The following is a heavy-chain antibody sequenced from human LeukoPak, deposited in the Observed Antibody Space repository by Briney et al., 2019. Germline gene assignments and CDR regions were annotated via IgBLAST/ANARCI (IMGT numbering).Heavy chain of an antibody. Sequence: PGGSLRLSCTTSGFIFSGSAMYWVRQAPGKGLEWLAVISYDGTYTYYIDSVKGRFTISRDNAKNSLYLQMNSLRAEDTAVYYCARDWGEKGSSWYKRRYYYGMDVWGQGTTVTVSS. J-gene: IGHJ6*02. D-gene: IGHD6-13*01. CDR2: ISYDGTYT. V-gene: IGHV3-30*04. CDR1: GFIFSGSA. CDR3: ARDWGEKGSSWYKRRYYYGMDV.